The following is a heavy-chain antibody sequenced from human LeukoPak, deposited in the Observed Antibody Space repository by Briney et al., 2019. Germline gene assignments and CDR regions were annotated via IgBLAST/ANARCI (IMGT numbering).Heavy chain of an antibody. CDR1: GFTFSSYA. J-gene: IGHJ4*02. V-gene: IGHV3-23*01. CDR2: VSANGVGT. CDR3: AKEAGHWDFDY. Sequence: GGSLRLSCAASGFTFSSYAMSWLRQAPGKGLEWVATVSANGVGTYYTDSVKGRFTISRDNSKNTLYLQMNSLRAEDTAVYHCAKEAGHWDFDYWGQGTLVTVSS. D-gene: IGHD7-27*01.